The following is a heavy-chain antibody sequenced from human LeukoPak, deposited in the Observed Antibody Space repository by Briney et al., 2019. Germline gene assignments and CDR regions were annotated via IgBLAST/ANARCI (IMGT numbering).Heavy chain of an antibody. CDR1: GFTFSRYA. V-gene: IGHV3-53*04. Sequence: GGSLRLSCAVSGFTFSRYAMSWVRQAPGKGLEWVSVIYSDASTYYADSVKGRFTISRHNSKNTLYLQMNSLRTEDTALYYCARPNYVWRTYRGAIDVWGQGATVTVSS. D-gene: IGHD3-16*01. CDR2: IYSDAST. J-gene: IGHJ6*02. CDR3: ARPNYVWRTYRGAIDV.